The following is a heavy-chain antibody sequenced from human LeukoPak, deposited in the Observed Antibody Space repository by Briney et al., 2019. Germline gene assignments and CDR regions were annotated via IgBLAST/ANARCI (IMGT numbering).Heavy chain of an antibody. CDR3: VKDRTGNYVAWFDP. D-gene: IGHD4-11*01. Sequence: GGSLRLSCAASGFTFSSYSMNWVRQAPGKGLEWVSSISSSSSYIYYADSVKGRFTISRDNAKNSLYHQMNSLRAEDAAVYYCVKDRTGNYVAWFDPWGQGTLVTVSS. V-gene: IGHV3-21*04. CDR2: ISSSSSYI. CDR1: GFTFSSYS. J-gene: IGHJ5*02.